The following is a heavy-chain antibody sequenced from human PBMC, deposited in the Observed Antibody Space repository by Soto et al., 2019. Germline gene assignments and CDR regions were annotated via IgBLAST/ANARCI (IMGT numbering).Heavy chain of an antibody. CDR3: ARDRGIAVAEDIFDY. J-gene: IGHJ4*02. Sequence: GASVKVSCKASGYTFTSYGISWVRQAPGQGLEWMGWISAYNGNTNYAQKLQGRVTMTTDTSTSTAYMELRSLRSDDTAVYYCARDRGIAVAEDIFDYWGQGTLVTVSS. D-gene: IGHD6-19*01. V-gene: IGHV1-18*01. CDR1: GYTFTSYG. CDR2: ISAYNGNT.